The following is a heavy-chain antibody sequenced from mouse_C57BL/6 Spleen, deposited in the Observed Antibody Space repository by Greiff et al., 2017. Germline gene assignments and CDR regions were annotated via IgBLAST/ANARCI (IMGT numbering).Heavy chain of an antibody. CDR1: GFTFTDYY. CDR2: IRNKANGYTT. V-gene: IGHV7-3*01. J-gene: IGHJ2*01. D-gene: IGHD2-1*01. CDR3: ARSRDGNYGGAFDY. Sequence: DVMLVESGGGLVQPGGSLSLSCAASGFTFTDYYMSWVRQPPGKALEWLGFIRNKANGYTTEYSASVKGRFTISRDNSQSILYLQMNALRAEDSATYYCARSRDGNYGGAFDYWGQGTTLTVSS.